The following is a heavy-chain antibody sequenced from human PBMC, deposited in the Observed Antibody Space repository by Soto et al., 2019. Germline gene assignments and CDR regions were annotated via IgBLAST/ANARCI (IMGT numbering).Heavy chain of an antibody. Sequence: ASVKVSCKASGFTFTDYYMHWVRQAPGQGLEWMGWINPNSGGTNYAQKFQGWVTMTRDTSISTPYMELSRLRSDDTAVYYCARGYYRVPAADNYYYYMDVWGKGTTVTVSS. J-gene: IGHJ6*03. D-gene: IGHD2-2*01. V-gene: IGHV1-2*04. CDR3: ARGYYRVPAADNYYYYMDV. CDR1: GFTFTDYY. CDR2: INPNSGGT.